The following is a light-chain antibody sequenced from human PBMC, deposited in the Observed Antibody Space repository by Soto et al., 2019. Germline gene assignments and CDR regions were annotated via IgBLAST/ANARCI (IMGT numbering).Light chain of an antibody. CDR3: QQRSIWPLT. Sequence: LTQSPSFLSASVGDRVTITCRASQDIRSHLAWYQQKPGQAPRLLIYAASNRATGIPARCSDSGSVTDFTLTISSLEPEDFAVYYCQQRSIWPLTFGPGTKVDIK. CDR1: QDIRSH. J-gene: IGKJ3*01. V-gene: IGKV3-11*01. CDR2: AAS.